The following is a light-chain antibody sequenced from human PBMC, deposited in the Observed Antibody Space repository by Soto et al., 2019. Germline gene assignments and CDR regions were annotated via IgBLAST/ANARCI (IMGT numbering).Light chain of an antibody. CDR3: SSWTGNNLVV. CDR1: SSNVGAYNY. CDR2: EVT. V-gene: IGLV2-8*01. Sequence: QSALTQPPSASGSPGQSVTISCTGTSSNVGAYNYVSWYQQHPGKAPKLMIYEVTKRPSGVPDRVSGSKSGSTASLTVSGLQADDEAYYYFSSWTGNNLVVFVGGTKVTVL. J-gene: IGLJ2*01.